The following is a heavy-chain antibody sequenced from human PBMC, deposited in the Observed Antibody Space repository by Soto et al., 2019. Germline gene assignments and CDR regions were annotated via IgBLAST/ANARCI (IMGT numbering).Heavy chain of an antibody. CDR1: GASISGFY. D-gene: IGHD1-1*01. V-gene: IGHV4-4*07. CDR3: VRDGTKTLRDWFDP. Sequence: SETLSLICTVSGASISGFYWSWIRKSAGKGLEWIGRIYATGTTDYNPSLKSRVMMSVDTSKKQFSLKLRSVTAADTAVYYCVRDGTKTLRDWFDPWGQGISVTVSS. CDR2: IYATGTT. J-gene: IGHJ5*02.